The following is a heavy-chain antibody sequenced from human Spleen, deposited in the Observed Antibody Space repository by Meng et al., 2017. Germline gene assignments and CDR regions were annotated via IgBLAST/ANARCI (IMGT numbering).Heavy chain of an antibody. CDR1: GGSFSDYY. D-gene: IGHD4-11*01. J-gene: IGHJ4*02. V-gene: IGHV4-34*01. CDR2: INHSGSP. Sequence: VVLKQWGVGLLKPSETLSLACVVSGGSFSDYYWSWIRQPPGKGLDWIGEINHSGSPNYNPSLESRATISVDTSQNNLSLKLSSVTAADSAVYYCARGPTTMAHDFDYWGQGTLVTVSS. CDR3: ARGPTTMAHDFDY.